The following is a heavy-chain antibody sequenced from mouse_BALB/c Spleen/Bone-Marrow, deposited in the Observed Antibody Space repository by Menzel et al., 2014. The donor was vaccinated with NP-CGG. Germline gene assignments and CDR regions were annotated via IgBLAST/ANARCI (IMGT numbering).Heavy chain of an antibody. D-gene: IGHD2-10*01. CDR2: IYPGNSDT. V-gene: IGHV1-5*01. Sequence: VQLQQSGTVLARPGASVKMSCKASDYTFTSYRMHWLKQRPGQGLEWIGAIYPGNSDTSYNQKFKGKAELTAATSTSTAYMDLSSLTNEDSAVYYCTLAYFGQGDWFFDVWGAGTTVTVSS. CDR3: TLAYFGQGDWFFDV. CDR1: DYTFTSYR. J-gene: IGHJ1*01.